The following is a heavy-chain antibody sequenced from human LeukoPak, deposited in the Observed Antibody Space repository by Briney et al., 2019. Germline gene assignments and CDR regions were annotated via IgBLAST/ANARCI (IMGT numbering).Heavy chain of an antibody. CDR3: TTGRYFDWLLCNY. CDR1: GFTFSNAW. V-gene: IGHV3-15*01. Sequence: GGSLRLSCAASGFTFSNAWMSWVRQAPGKGLEWVGRIKTKADVGATDYAAPVKGRFTSSRDDSKNTLFLQMNSLKTEDTAVYYCTTGRYFDWLLCNYWGQGTLVTVSS. J-gene: IGHJ4*02. D-gene: IGHD3-9*01. CDR2: IKTKADVGAT.